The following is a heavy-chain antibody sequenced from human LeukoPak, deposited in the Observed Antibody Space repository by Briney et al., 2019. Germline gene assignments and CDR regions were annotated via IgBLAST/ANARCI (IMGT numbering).Heavy chain of an antibody. CDR3: ARLSSSWSPEDH. Sequence: PSETLSLTCTVSGGSISSYYWSWIRQPPGKGLEWIGYIYYSGSTNYNPSLKSRVTISVDTSKNQFSLKLSSVTAADTAVYYCARLSSSWSPEDHWGQGTLVTVSP. CDR1: GGSISSYY. CDR2: IYYSGST. V-gene: IGHV4-59*08. D-gene: IGHD6-13*01. J-gene: IGHJ4*02.